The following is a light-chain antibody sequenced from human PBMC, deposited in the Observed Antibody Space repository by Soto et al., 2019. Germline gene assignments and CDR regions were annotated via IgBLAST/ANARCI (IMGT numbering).Light chain of an antibody. V-gene: IGKV1-39*01. J-gene: IGKJ5*01. CDR2: AAS. CDR3: QECYSTPIP. Sequence: DIQMTQSPSSRSACLGYIFTIAFLASQIISGYLTWYQQKPGKAPNLLIYAASSLPSGVPSRFSGSGSGTDFTLTITSLHPEDVATYYCQECYSTPIPFGQVTR. CDR1: QIISGY.